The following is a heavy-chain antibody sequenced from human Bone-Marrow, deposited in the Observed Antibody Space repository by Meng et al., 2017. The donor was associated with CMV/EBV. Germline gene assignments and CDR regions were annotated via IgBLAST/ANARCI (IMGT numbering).Heavy chain of an antibody. V-gene: IGHV1-46*01. J-gene: IGHJ6*02. Sequence: ASVKVSCKASGYTFTSYYMHWVRQAPGQGLEWMGIINPSGGSASYAQKFQGRVTMTRDTSTSTVYMELSSLRAEDTAVYYCARGPYGDYGMGSYYYYYYGMDVWGQGATVTVSS. D-gene: IGHD4-17*01. CDR2: INPSGGSA. CDR1: GYTFTSYY. CDR3: ARGPYGDYGMGSYYYYYYGMDV.